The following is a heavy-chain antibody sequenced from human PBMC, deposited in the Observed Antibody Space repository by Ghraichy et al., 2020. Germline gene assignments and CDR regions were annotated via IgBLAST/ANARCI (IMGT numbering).Heavy chain of an antibody. CDR1: GGSISSGDYY. CDR2: IYYSGST. J-gene: IGHJ5*02. D-gene: IGHD2-21*02. CDR3: ARDALAYCGGDCYSRWFDP. V-gene: IGHV4-30-4*01. Sequence: TLSLTCTVSGGSISSGDYYWSWIRQPPGKGLEWIGYIYYSGSTYYNPSLKSRVTISVDTSKNQFSLKLSSVTAADTAVYYCARDALAYCGGDCYSRWFDPWGQGTLVTVSS.